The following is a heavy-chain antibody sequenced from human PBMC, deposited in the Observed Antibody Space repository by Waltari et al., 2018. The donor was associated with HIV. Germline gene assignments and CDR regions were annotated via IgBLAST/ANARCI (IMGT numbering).Heavy chain of an antibody. Sequence: EEQLVESVGGLVHPGGSLKLPCAASGFSFADYAMHWVRQAPGKGLEWIAYISSSSFNIKYVDSVRGRFTISRDNTQNSLSLQMNNLIDEDTAKYFCARDTLNFFFGLDVWGHGTTVAVSS. V-gene: IGHV3-48*02. J-gene: IGHJ6*02. CDR2: ISSSSFNI. CDR1: GFSFADYA. CDR3: ARDTLNFFFGLDV.